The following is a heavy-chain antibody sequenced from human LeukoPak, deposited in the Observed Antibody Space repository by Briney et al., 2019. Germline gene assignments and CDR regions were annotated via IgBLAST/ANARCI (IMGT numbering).Heavy chain of an antibody. D-gene: IGHD3-10*01. CDR2: INPSGGST. J-gene: IGHJ6*02. V-gene: IGHV1-46*01. Sequence: ASVRVPCKASGYXFTNYYMRWVRQAPGQGLEWMGIINPSGGSTSYAQKFQGRVTMTRDTSTSTVYIQLSSLRSEDTAVYFCARMDTGSGTAYYYYGMDVWGQGTTVTVSS. CDR3: ARMDTGSGTAYYYYGMDV. CDR1: GYXFTNYY.